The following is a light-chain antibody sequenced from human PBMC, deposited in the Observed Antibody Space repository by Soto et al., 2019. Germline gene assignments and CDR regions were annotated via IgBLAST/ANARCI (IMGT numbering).Light chain of an antibody. J-gene: IGLJ1*01. V-gene: IGLV2-14*03. CDR2: DVI. CDR1: RNDVGGYNF. Sequence: QSALTQPASVSGSPGQSITITCTGTRNDVGGYNFVFWYQQHPTKAPKLIIYDVINRPSGVSNRFSGSKSGNMASLTISGLQAEDEADYYCTSYTSSFTFVFGTGTKVTVL. CDR3: TSYTSSFTFV.